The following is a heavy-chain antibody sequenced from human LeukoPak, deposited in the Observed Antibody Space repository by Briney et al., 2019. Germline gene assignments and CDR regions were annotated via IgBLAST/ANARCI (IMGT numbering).Heavy chain of an antibody. D-gene: IGHD2-15*01. CDR3: ARDKARSGGDCYSCHYYGMDV. Sequence: GGSLRLSCAASGFSVSSMYMNWVRQAPGKGLEWVSVLYRGGSKYYADSVKGRFTISRDNSKNTLYLQMNSLRAEDTAVYYCARDKARSGGDCYSCHYYGMDVWGQGTTVTVSS. J-gene: IGHJ6*02. CDR1: GFSVSSMY. V-gene: IGHV3-53*01. CDR2: LYRGGSK.